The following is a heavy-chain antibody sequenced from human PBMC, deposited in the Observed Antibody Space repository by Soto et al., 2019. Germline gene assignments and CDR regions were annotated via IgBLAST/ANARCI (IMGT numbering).Heavy chain of an antibody. CDR1: GGSVNTAPYY. Sequence: SATLSLTCTVSGGSVNTAPYYWSWLRQPPGKGLEWIGYIYYSGSTNYNPSLKSRVSISLDTSKNQFSLNLSSVTAADTAVYFCARDHHSFYDTSGYYPYFDYWGQGTLVTVSS. J-gene: IGHJ4*02. CDR3: ARDHHSFYDTSGYYPYFDY. D-gene: IGHD3-22*01. V-gene: IGHV4-61*01. CDR2: IYYSGST.